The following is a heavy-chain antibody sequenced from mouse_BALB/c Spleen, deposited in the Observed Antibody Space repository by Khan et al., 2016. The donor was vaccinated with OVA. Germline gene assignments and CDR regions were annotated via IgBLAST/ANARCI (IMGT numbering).Heavy chain of an antibody. V-gene: IGHV2-6-1*01. D-gene: IGHD2-10*01. J-gene: IGHJ4*01. Sequence: QVQLKESGPGLVAPSQSLSITCTISGFSLTNYGVHWVRQPPGKGLEWLVVIWSDGSTTYNSTLKSRLSISKDNSKSPVFLKMNSLQTDDTAMYYGARQPYYHYYVMDYWGQGTSVTVSS. CDR2: IWSDGST. CDR3: ARQPYYHYYVMDY. CDR1: GFSLTNYG.